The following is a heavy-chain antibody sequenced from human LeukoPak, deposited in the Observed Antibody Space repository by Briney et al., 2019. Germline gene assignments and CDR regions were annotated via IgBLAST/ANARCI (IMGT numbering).Heavy chain of an antibody. CDR2: ISRSSGSI. CDR1: GLTFSSYS. Sequence: GGSLRLSCAASGLTFSSYSMNWVRQAPGKGLEWVSSISRSSGSIYYPDSVKGRFTISRDNAKNSLYLQMNSLRAEDTAVYYCARDFDSSTSCFAYWGQGTLVTVSS. J-gene: IGHJ4*02. D-gene: IGHD2-2*01. V-gene: IGHV3-21*01. CDR3: ARDFDSSTSCFAY.